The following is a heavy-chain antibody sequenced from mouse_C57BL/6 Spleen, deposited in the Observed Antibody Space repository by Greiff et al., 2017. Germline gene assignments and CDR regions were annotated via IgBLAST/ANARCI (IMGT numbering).Heavy chain of an antibody. CDR3: ARRGLITTVVAPYAMDY. V-gene: IGHV1-82*01. Sequence: VQLQQSGPELVKPGASVKISCKASGYAFSSSWMNWVKQRPGKGLEWIGRIYPGDGDTNYNGKFKGKATLTADKSSSTAYMQLSSLTSEDSAVYFCARRGLITTVVAPYAMDYWGQGTSVTVSS. D-gene: IGHD1-1*01. J-gene: IGHJ4*01. CDR1: GYAFSSSW. CDR2: IYPGDGDT.